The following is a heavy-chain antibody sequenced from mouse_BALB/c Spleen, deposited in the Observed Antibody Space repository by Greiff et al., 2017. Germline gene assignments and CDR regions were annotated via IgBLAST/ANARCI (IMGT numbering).Heavy chain of an antibody. J-gene: IGHJ2*01. CDR1: GFAFSSYD. Sequence: EVQRVESGGGLVKPGGSLKLSCAASGFAFSSYDMSWVRQTPEKRLEWVAYISSGGGSTYYPDTVKGRFTISRDNAKNTLYLQMSSLKSEDTAMYYCARQGDGYDYFDYWGQGTTHTVSS. V-gene: IGHV5-12-1*01. CDR3: ARQGDGYDYFDY. CDR2: ISSGGGST. D-gene: IGHD2-2*01.